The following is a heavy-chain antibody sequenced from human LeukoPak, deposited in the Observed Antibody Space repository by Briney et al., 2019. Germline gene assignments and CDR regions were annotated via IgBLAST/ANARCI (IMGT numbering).Heavy chain of an antibody. D-gene: IGHD6-19*01. CDR3: ARVGVGAVAGNYFDD. CDR1: GFTVSSSY. Sequence: GGSLRLSCAASGFTVSSSYMTWVRQAPGKGLEWVAIIYSDSSTYYADSVRGRFAISRHNSRNTLYLQMNILSSEDTAIYYCARVGVGAVAGNYFDDWGQGTMVTVSS. J-gene: IGHJ4*02. V-gene: IGHV3-53*04. CDR2: IYSDSST.